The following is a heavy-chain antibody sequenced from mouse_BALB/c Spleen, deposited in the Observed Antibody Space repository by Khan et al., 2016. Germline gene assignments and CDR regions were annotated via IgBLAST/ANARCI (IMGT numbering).Heavy chain of an antibody. Sequence: QIQLVQSGPELKKPGETVKISCKASGYTFTNYGMNWVKQAPGKGLKWMGWINSNTGEPTYAEEFTGRFAFSLETSSSPAYLQINNLKNEDTDTYFGVRTCDYPYYAIDYWGQGTSVTVSS. V-gene: IGHV9-3*02. D-gene: IGHD2-13*01. CDR2: INSNTGEP. CDR1: GYTFTNYG. J-gene: IGHJ4*01. CDR3: VRTCDYPYYAIDY.